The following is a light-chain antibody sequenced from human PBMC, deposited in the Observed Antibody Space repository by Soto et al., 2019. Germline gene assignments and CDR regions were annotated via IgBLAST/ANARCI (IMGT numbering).Light chain of an antibody. CDR3: QQRSVWPPSIT. CDR1: QSLSSN. Sequence: EIVLTQSPATLSLSPGERATLSCRASQSLSSNFLAWYQQKPGQPPRLLIYDSFTRATGFPDRFSGSGSGTDFTLTISTLEPEDFAVYYCQQRSVWPPSITFGQGTRLEIK. V-gene: IGKV3D-20*02. CDR2: DSF. J-gene: IGKJ5*01.